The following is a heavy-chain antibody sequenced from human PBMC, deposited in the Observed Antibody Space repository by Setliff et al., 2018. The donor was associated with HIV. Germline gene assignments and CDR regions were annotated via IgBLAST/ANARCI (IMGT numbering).Heavy chain of an antibody. V-gene: IGHV1-3*03. CDR1: GGTSSNYA. CDR3: VRVRVGGSLYFDY. Sequence: ASVKVSCKASGGTSSNYAVSWVRQAPGQGLEWMGWMNAATGKTKYSEDFQDRITFTRDTSAKIGYLELTKLRSSDMATYYCVRVRVGGSLYFDYWGQGTPVTVSS. CDR2: MNAATGKT. J-gene: IGHJ4*02. D-gene: IGHD1-26*01.